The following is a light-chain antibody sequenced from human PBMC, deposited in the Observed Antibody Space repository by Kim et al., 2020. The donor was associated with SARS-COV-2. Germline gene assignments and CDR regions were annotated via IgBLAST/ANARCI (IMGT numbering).Light chain of an antibody. Sequence: VALRQTFSITCHGDRLSNDYATWYHQKPGQAPILFIYRKNSRPSGIPDRFSGSSSGNTSSLTITGTQAGDEAYYYCNSRDSNDNVLFGGGTKLTVL. CDR3: NSRDSNDNVL. V-gene: IGLV3-19*01. CDR1: RLSNDY. CDR2: RKN. J-gene: IGLJ2*01.